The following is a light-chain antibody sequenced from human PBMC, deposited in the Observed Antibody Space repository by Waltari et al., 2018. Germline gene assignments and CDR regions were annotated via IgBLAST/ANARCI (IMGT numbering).Light chain of an antibody. CDR3: QQYGSSPAT. J-gene: IGKJ1*01. CDR1: QSVSSSY. V-gene: IGKV3-20*01. Sequence: EIVLTQSPCTLSLSPGERATLSCRASQSVSSSYLAWYQQKPGQAPRLLIYGASSRATGIPDRFSGSGSGKDCTLTISRLEPEDFAVYYCQQYGSSPATFGQGTKVEIK. CDR2: GAS.